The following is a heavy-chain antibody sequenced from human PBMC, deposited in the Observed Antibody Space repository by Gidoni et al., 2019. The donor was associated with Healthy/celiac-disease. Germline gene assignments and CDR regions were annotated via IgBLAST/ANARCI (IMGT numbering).Heavy chain of an antibody. CDR3: AKADSSSGYYLDAFDI. Sequence: EVQLLESGGGLVQPGGSLRLSCAASGFTFRSYAMSWVRQAPGKGLEWGSAISGSGGSTYYADSVKGRFTISRDNSKNTLYLQMNSLRAEDTAVYYCAKADSSSGYYLDAFDIWGQGTMVTVSS. CDR1: GFTFRSYA. V-gene: IGHV3-23*01. D-gene: IGHD3-22*01. J-gene: IGHJ3*02. CDR2: ISGSGGST.